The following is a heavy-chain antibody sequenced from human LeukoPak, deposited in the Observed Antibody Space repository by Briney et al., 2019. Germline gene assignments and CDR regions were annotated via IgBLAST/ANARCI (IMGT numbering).Heavy chain of an antibody. CDR1: GFTFSSYA. V-gene: IGHV3-23*01. D-gene: IGHD4-17*01. J-gene: IGHJ6*02. CDR3: VIGRPTADFYYGLDV. Sequence: PGGFLRLSCAASGFTFSSYAVTWVRQAPGKGLDWVSAISGGGGTTFYTDSVRGRFTISRDNSENTVYLQMNGLRAEDTAVYYCVIGRPTADFYYGLDVWGQGTTVTVSS. CDR2: ISGGGGTT.